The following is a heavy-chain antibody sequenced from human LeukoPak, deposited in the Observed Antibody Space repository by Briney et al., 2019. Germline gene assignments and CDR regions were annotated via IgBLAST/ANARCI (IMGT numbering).Heavy chain of an antibody. D-gene: IGHD3-16*02. CDR2: IYASGSA. CDR1: GGSISSYY. J-gene: IGHJ3*02. V-gene: IGHV4-4*07. Sequence: SETLSLTCTVSGGSISSYYWSWIRQPAGKGLEWIGRIYASGSANYNPSLKSRVTMSVDTSKNQFSLKLSSVTAADTAVYYCASYPRGVIVSADDAFDIWGQGTMVTVSS. CDR3: ASYPRGVIVSADDAFDI.